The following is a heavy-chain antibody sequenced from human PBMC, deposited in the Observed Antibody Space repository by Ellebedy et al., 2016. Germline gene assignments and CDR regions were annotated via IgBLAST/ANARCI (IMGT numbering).Heavy chain of an antibody. CDR2: INPSGVAT. D-gene: IGHD3-22*01. CDR1: GYTFTSYY. J-gene: IGHJ4*02. CDR3: ARGIGYHSKIPDF. Sequence: ASVKVSCKTSGYTFTSYYIHWVRQAPGQGLEWMGIINPSGVATNYAQKFQGRVTMTSDTSTNTVYMELSSLSSEDTALYYCARGIGYHSKIPDFWGQGTLVTVSS. V-gene: IGHV1-46*01.